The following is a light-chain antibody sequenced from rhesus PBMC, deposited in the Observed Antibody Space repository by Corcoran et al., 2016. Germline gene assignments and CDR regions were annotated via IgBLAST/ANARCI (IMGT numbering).Light chain of an antibody. V-gene: IGKV1S17*01. J-gene: IGKJ4*01. CDR3: QHYYSTPLT. Sequence: DIQMTQSPSSLSASVGDRVTITCRASQGITNDSAWFQQKPGETPKLLIDEASCLTSGIPSRFSGRGSGTDFTLTISNLQPDDFAAYYCQHYYSTPLTFGGGTKVEIK. CDR1: QGITND. CDR2: EAS.